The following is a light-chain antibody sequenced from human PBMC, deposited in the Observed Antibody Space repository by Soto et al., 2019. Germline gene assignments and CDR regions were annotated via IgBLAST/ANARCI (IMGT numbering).Light chain of an antibody. CDR1: QGVSSSY. CDR2: EAS. Sequence: EIVWTQSPGTLSLSPGERSALSCWALQGVSSSYLACYQQKPGQAPRLLMYEASTRASGIAARFSGSGSGTEFTLTISSLQSEDFAVYYCQQYNNWPPVTFGPGTKV. CDR3: QQYNNWPPVT. J-gene: IGKJ3*01. V-gene: IGKV3D-15*01.